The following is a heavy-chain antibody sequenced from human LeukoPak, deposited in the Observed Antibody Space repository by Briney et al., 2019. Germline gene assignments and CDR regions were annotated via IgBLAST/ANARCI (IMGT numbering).Heavy chain of an antibody. V-gene: IGHV3-20*04. J-gene: IGHJ4*02. CDR3: ARKGYYGSGTYLDY. Sequence: GGSLRLSCAASGFTFDDYGMSWVRQAPGKGLEWVSGINWNGDRTGYADSVRGRFTISRDNAKNSLYLQMNSLRAEDTALYYCARKGYYGSGTYLDYWGQGTLVTVSS. D-gene: IGHD3-10*01. CDR2: INWNGDRT. CDR1: GFTFDDYG.